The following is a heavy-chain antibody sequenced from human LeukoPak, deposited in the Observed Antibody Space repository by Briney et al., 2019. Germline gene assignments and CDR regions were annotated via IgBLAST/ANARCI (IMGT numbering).Heavy chain of an antibody. Sequence: GESLKISCKGSGYSFTNYWIGWVRQMPGKGLEWMGIIYPGDSDTTYSPSFQGQVTISVDRSISTAFLQWSSLKASDTAMYFCARQPTVVTPHPFDYWGQGTLVTVSS. D-gene: IGHD4-23*01. J-gene: IGHJ4*02. V-gene: IGHV5-51*01. CDR2: IYPGDSDT. CDR1: GYSFTNYW. CDR3: ARQPTVVTPHPFDY.